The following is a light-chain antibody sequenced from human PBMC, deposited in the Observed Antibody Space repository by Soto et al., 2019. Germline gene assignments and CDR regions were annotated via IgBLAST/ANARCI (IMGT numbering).Light chain of an antibody. CDR3: QQYNSYPLT. CDR2: DAS. Sequence: DIQMTQSPSTLSASVGDRVTITCRASQSILSWLAWYQHKPGKAPKLLIYDASSLESGVPSRFSGSRSGTEFTLTISSLQPDDFATYYCQQYNSYPLTFGGGTKVDIK. CDR1: QSILSW. J-gene: IGKJ4*01. V-gene: IGKV1-5*01.